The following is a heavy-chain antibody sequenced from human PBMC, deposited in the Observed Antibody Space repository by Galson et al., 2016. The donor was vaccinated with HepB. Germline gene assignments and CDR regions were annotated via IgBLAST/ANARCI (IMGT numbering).Heavy chain of an antibody. CDR3: ARGHWNLQPGDY. CDR2: INPNSGNT. CDR1: GHTFTSYD. J-gene: IGHJ4*02. D-gene: IGHD1-1*01. V-gene: IGHV1-8*01. Sequence: SCKASGHTFTSYDINWVRQATGQGLEWMGWINPNSGNTGYAQKFQGRVTMTRNTSITTAYMELSSLRSEDTAVYYCARGHWNLQPGDYWGQGTLVTVSS.